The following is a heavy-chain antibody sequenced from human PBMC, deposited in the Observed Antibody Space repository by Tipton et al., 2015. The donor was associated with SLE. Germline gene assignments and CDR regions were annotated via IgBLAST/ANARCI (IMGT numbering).Heavy chain of an antibody. D-gene: IGHD3-10*01. V-gene: IGHV4-39*07. J-gene: IGHJ4*02. Sequence: GLVKPSETLSLTCTVSAGSISTPILYWAWIRQPPGKGLEWIGSIYHSGGTYYNPSLKSRLTISVDTSKNQFSLKLSSVTAADTAMYYCARYYYDSGSYRFDYWGQGTLVTVSS. CDR1: AGSISTPILY. CDR2: IYHSGGT. CDR3: ARYYYDSGSYRFDY.